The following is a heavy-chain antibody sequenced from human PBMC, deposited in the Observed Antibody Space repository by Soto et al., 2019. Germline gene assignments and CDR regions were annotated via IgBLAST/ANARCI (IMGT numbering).Heavy chain of an antibody. D-gene: IGHD2-15*01. CDR2: ISAYNGNT. Sequence: ASVKVSCRASGYTFTSYGISWVRQAPGQGLEWMGWISAYNGNTNYAQKLQGRVTMTTDTSTSTAYMELRSLRSDDTAVYYCARGPVGYCSGGSCLTTPWFDPWGQGTLVTVSS. V-gene: IGHV1-18*01. J-gene: IGHJ5*02. CDR3: ARGPVGYCSGGSCLTTPWFDP. CDR1: GYTFTSYG.